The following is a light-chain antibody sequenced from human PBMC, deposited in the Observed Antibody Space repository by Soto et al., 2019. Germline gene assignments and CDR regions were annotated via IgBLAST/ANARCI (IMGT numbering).Light chain of an antibody. Sequence: QSVLTQPASVSGSPGQSITISCTGTSSDVGTYNYVSWYQQHPGKAPKLMIYDVTNRPSGVSNRFSGSKSGSTASLTISGLQAEDEANYYCSSSTSSGTVVFGGGTKVTVL. CDR3: SSSTSSGTVV. CDR1: SSDVGTYNY. J-gene: IGLJ2*01. CDR2: DVT. V-gene: IGLV2-14*03.